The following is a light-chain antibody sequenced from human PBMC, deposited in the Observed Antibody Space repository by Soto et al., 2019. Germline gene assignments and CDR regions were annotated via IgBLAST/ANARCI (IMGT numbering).Light chain of an antibody. J-gene: IGLJ1*01. CDR2: EVS. V-gene: IGLV2-14*01. Sequence: LTQPAPVSGSPGQSITISCTGTSSDVGGYSYVSWYQQHPGKAPKLMIYEVSNRPSGVSNRFSGSKSGNAASLTISGLQAEDEADYYCSSYTSSSTQVFGTGTKVTVL. CDR1: SSDVGGYSY. CDR3: SSYTSSSTQV.